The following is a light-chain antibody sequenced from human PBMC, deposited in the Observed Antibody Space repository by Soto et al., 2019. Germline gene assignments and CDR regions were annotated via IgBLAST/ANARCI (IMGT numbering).Light chain of an antibody. Sequence: DIQMTQCPSTPSGSVGDRVTITWRASQTISSWLAWYQQKPGKAPKVLIYKASTLKSGVPSRFSGSGSGTECTLTISSLQPDDFATDYCQHYNSSPEAFGQGTKVDIK. V-gene: IGKV1-5*03. CDR3: QHYNSSPEA. CDR2: KAS. CDR1: QTISSW. J-gene: IGKJ1*01.